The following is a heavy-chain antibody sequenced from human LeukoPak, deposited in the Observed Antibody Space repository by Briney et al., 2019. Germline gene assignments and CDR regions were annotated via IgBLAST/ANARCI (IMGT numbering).Heavy chain of an antibody. V-gene: IGHV3-74*01. D-gene: IGHD6-6*01. CDR1: TFTFGGYW. Sequence: GGSLRLSCAGSTFTFGGYWIHWVRQLPGKGLAWVSRIDSAGGRIQWADSVKGRFTISRDNAKNTVYLQMNSLRPEDSAVYYCVADRGNSSGGDFWGRGTLDIVSS. CDR3: VADRGNSSGGDF. CDR2: IDSAGGRI. J-gene: IGHJ4*02.